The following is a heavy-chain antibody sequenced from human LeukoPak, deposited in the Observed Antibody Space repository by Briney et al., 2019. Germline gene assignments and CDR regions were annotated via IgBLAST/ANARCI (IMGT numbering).Heavy chain of an antibody. CDR3: ARDRATGNDNRGHDGDSFDM. Sequence: ASVKVSCKASGYTFTSYWMHWVRQAPGQGLEWMGIIKTSDGVTVVSQRFQARVTLTRDMSTSTVYMQLSSLRSDDTAVYFCARDRATGNDNRGHDGDSFDMWGQGTLVTVSS. J-gene: IGHJ3*02. CDR1: GYTFTSYW. V-gene: IGHV1-46*01. D-gene: IGHD3-22*01. CDR2: IKTSDGVT.